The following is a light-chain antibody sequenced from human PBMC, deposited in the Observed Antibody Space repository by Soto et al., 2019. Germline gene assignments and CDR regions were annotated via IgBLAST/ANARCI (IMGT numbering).Light chain of an antibody. J-gene: IGKJ1*01. CDR1: QSISSN. V-gene: IGKV3-15*01. Sequence: EIEMTQSPATLSVTPGERATLSCRASQSISSNLAWYQQKPGQAPRLLIYGASTRATDIPARFSGSGSGTEFTLTISSLQSEDFAVYYCQQYNNWVRTFGQGTKVDIK. CDR3: QQYNNWVRT. CDR2: GAS.